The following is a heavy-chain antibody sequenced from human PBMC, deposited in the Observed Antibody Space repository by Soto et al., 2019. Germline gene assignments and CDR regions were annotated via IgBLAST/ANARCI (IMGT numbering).Heavy chain of an antibody. CDR1: GYPVTAYY. CDR3: ARGGGVGVAGSAAFDM. CDR2: INPATGAA. V-gene: IGHV1-2*02. D-gene: IGHD3-3*01. J-gene: IGHJ3*02. Sequence: QLHLVQSGAVVKKPGASVTVSCSASGYPVTAYYMHWVRQAPGRGLELMGGINPATGAAKYTQTFQGRVTMTRETSTSTVFLELSGLTSEDTTVFYCARGGGVGVAGSAAFDMWGQGTLVTVSS.